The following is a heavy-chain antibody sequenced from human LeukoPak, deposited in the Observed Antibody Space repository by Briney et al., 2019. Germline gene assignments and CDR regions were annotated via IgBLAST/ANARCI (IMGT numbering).Heavy chain of an antibody. CDR1: GYNFPSHT. CDR2: INAGNGNT. D-gene: IGHD3-10*01. J-gene: IGHJ3*02. CDR3: ARDRRYYVSGGKDGFDI. Sequence: ASVKVSCKASGYNFPSHTIHWVRQAPGQSLEWMGWINAGNGNTKYLQKFQGRVTTSRDTSASTAYMELSSLKSEDTAVFYCARDRRYYVSGGKDGFDIWGQGTMVTVSS. V-gene: IGHV1-3*01.